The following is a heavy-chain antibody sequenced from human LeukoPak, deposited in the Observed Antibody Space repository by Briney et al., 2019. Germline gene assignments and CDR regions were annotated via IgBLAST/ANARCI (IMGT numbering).Heavy chain of an antibody. D-gene: IGHD5-12*01. CDR2: ISSSSRTI. CDR1: GFTFSSYG. V-gene: IGHV3-48*02. J-gene: IGHJ6*03. Sequence: PGGSLRLSCAASGFTFSSYGMNWVRQAPGKGLEWVSYISSSSRTIYYADSVKGRFTISRDNAKNSLYLQMNSLRDEDTAVYCCARDPRRWLQNYDYCYYMDVWGKGTTVTVSS. CDR3: ARDPRRWLQNYDYCYYMDV.